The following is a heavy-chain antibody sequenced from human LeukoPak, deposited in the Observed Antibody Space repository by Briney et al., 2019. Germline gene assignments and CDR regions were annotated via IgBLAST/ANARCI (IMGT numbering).Heavy chain of an antibody. CDR1: GYTFTSYG. J-gene: IGHJ4*02. CDR3: ATVYDIFVRGGLPDY. Sequence: ASVKVSCKASGYTFTSYGISWVRQAPGQGLEWMGWISAYNGNTNYAQKLQGRVTMTTDTSTSTAYMELSSLRSEDTAVYYCATVYDIFVRGGLPDYWGQGTLVTVSS. V-gene: IGHV1-18*01. CDR2: ISAYNGNT. D-gene: IGHD3-22*01.